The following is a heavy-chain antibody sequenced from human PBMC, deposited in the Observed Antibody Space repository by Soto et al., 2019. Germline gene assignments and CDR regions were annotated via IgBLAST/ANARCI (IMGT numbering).Heavy chain of an antibody. CDR3: ARGPPAARPAAYYYYGMDV. Sequence: SETLSLTCAAYGGSFSGYYWSWIRQPPGKGLEWIGEINHSGSTNYNPSLKSRVTISVDTSKNQFSLKLSSVTAADTAVYYCARGPPAARPAAYYYYGMDVWGQGTTVTVSS. V-gene: IGHV4-34*01. CDR1: GGSFSGYY. CDR2: INHSGST. D-gene: IGHD6-6*01. J-gene: IGHJ6*02.